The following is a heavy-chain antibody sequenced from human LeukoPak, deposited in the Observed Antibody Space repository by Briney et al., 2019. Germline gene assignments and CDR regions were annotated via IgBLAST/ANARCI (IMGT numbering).Heavy chain of an antibody. CDR2: IRASGGNT. V-gene: IGHV3-23*01. D-gene: IGHD2-15*01. J-gene: IGHJ4*02. CDR1: GFTFSSYG. Sequence: PGGSLRLSCAASGFTFSSYGMHWVRQAPGKGLEWVSGIRASGGNTYYVDSVKGRFTISRDNSKNTLYLQMSSLRAEDTAVYYCAKEGYCSGGSCYPDYWGQGTLVTVSS. CDR3: AKEGYCSGGSCYPDY.